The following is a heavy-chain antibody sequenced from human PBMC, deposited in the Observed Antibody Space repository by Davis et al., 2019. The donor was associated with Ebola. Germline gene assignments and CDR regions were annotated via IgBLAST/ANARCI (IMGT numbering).Heavy chain of an antibody. J-gene: IGHJ5*02. Sequence: GESLKISCAASGFTFSSYAMSWVRQAPGKGLEWVSAISGSGGSTYYADSVKGRFTISRDNSKNTLYLQMNSLRAEDTAVYYCARGGYCSSTSCSGNWFDPWGQGTLVTVSS. CDR1: GFTFSSYA. D-gene: IGHD2-2*01. CDR3: ARGGYCSSTSCSGNWFDP. V-gene: IGHV3-23*01. CDR2: ISGSGGST.